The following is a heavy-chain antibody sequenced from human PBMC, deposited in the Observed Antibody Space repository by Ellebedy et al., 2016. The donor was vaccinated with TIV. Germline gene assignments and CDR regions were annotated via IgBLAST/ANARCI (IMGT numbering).Heavy chain of an antibody. CDR3: ARVSVAAAVNYYYYGMDV. D-gene: IGHD6-13*01. Sequence: GSLRPSXAVSGGSISSSNWWSWVRQPPGKGLEWIGEIYHSGSTNYNPSLKSRVTISVDKSKNQFSLKLSSVTAADTAVYYCARVSVAAAVNYYYYGMDVWGQGTTVTVSS. J-gene: IGHJ6*02. V-gene: IGHV4-4*02. CDR2: IYHSGST. CDR1: GGSISSSNW.